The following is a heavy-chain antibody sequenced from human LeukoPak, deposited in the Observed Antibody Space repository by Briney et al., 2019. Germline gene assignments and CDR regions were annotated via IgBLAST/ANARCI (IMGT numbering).Heavy chain of an antibody. D-gene: IGHD3-22*01. CDR3: ARGAYYYED. Sequence: GGSLRLSCTASGFTVSNNYVSWVRQAPGKGLEWVSYISSSSSTIYYADSVKGRFTISRDNAKNSLYLQMNSLRAEDTAVYYCARGAYYYEDWGQGTLVTVSS. CDR2: ISSSSSTI. J-gene: IGHJ4*02. V-gene: IGHV3-48*01. CDR1: GFTVSNNY.